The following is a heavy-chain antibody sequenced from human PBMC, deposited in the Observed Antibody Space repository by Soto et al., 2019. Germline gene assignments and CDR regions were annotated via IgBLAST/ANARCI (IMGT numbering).Heavy chain of an antibody. J-gene: IGHJ4*02. V-gene: IGHV4-39*01. CDR2: IYYSGST. CDR3: ARSGSYSPYYFDN. D-gene: IGHD1-26*01. CDR1: GGSISSSSYY. Sequence: SETLSLTCTVSGGSISSSSYYWGWIRQPPGKGLEWIGSIYYSGSTYYNPSLKSRVTISVDTSKSQFSLKLSSVTAADTAVYYCARSGSYSPYYFDNWGQGTLVTVSS.